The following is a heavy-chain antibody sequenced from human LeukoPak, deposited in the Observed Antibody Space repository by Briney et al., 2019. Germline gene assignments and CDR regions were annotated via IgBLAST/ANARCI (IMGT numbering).Heavy chain of an antibody. J-gene: IGHJ6*02. CDR1: GFTFTSYW. Sequence: GGSLRLSCAASGFTFTSYWMHWVRQAPGKGLVWVSRVNGDGSSTTYADSVKGRFTISRDNAKNTLYLQMNSLRAEDTAVYYCARGRYYGMDVWGQGTTVTVSS. V-gene: IGHV3-74*01. CDR2: VNGDGSST. CDR3: ARGRYYGMDV.